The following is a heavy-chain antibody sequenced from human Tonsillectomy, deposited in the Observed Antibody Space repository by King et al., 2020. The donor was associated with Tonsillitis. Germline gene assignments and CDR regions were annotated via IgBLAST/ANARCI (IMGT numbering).Heavy chain of an antibody. CDR3: AKDMGLIAAAGTDFDY. D-gene: IGHD6-13*01. CDR1: GFTFDDYA. J-gene: IGHJ4*02. Sequence: VQLVESGRGLVQPGRSLRLSCAASGFTFDDYAMHWVRQAPGKGLEWVSGISWNSGSIGYADSVKGRFTISRDNAKNSLYLQMNSLRAEDTALYYCAKDMGLIAAAGTDFDYWGQGTLVTVSS. V-gene: IGHV3-9*01. CDR2: ISWNSGSI.